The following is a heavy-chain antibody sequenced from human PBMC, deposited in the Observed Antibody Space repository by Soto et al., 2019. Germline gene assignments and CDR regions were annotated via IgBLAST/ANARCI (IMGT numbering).Heavy chain of an antibody. J-gene: IGHJ3*02. Sequence: SETLSLTCTVSGGSISSGDYYCRGIRQPPWSGLEWIGYIYYSGSTYYNPSLKSRVTISVDTSKNQFSLKLSSVTAADTAVYYCARGRITIFGVVTNDAFDIWGQGTMVTVSS. CDR1: GGSISSGDYY. V-gene: IGHV4-30-4*01. CDR3: ARGRITIFGVVTNDAFDI. D-gene: IGHD3-3*01. CDR2: IYYSGST.